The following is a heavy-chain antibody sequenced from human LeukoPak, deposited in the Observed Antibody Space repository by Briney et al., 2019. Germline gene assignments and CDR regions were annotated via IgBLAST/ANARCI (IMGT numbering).Heavy chain of an antibody. Sequence: PGGSLRLSCAGSGFPFSNYWMAWVRQAPGKGLEWVANMKEDGGEINYVDSVKGRLTISRDNAKNSLDLQMNSLRVDDTAVYYCVRDRGYSTFDYWGQGTLVIVSS. CDR3: VRDRGYSTFDY. CDR1: GFPFSNYW. V-gene: IGHV3-7*01. D-gene: IGHD4-23*01. CDR2: MKEDGGEI. J-gene: IGHJ4*02.